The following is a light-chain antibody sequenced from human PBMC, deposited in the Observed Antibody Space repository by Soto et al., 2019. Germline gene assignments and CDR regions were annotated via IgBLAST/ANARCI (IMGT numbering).Light chain of an antibody. J-gene: IGKJ1*01. CDR2: GVS. Sequence: EFVLTQSPGTLSLSPGERATLSCRASQSPSSSYFAWYQQKPGQSHRLLIYGVSSRATGIPDRFSGSGSGTDFTITISRLDPEDFAVYFCQHYGTSPLTFGQGTTVEIK. CDR3: QHYGTSPLT. V-gene: IGKV3-20*01. CDR1: QSPSSSY.